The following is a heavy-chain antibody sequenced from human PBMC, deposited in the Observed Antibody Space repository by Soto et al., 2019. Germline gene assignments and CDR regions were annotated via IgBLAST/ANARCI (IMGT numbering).Heavy chain of an antibody. Sequence: EVQLLESGGGLIQPGGSLRLSCAASGFTFNDYAMSWVRQAPGKGLEWVSSINAGGDTTYYAASVKGRFIISRGSSKTVYLQMSSLRADDTAVYYCARSFAFDYWGQGALVTISS. D-gene: IGHD3-16*02. J-gene: IGHJ4*02. CDR1: GFTFNDYA. V-gene: IGHV3-23*01. CDR3: ARSFAFDY. CDR2: INAGGDTT.